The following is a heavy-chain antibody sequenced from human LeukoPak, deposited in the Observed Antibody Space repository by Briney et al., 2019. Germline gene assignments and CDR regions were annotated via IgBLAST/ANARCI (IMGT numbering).Heavy chain of an antibody. Sequence: PGGSLRLSCAASGFSLSNYGLHWVRQGPGKGLEWLAVINYDGSNRYYADSVKGRFTISKDSPENTLYLQMNSLRADDTAMYYCARWGGTRQFYFDYWGQGTLATVSS. CDR1: GFSLSNYG. CDR2: INYDGSNR. V-gene: IGHV3-33*01. J-gene: IGHJ4*02. D-gene: IGHD3-16*01. CDR3: ARWGGTRQFYFDY.